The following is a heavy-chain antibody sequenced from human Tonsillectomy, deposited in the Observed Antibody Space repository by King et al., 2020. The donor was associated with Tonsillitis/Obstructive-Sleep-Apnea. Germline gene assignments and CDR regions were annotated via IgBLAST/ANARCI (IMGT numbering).Heavy chain of an antibody. V-gene: IGHV3-30*04. CDR1: GFTFSSYA. Sequence: PLLASGGGVVPPGRYLRLYWAASGFTFSSYAMHWVRQAPGKGLEWVAVFSHDGGNKYYADSVKGRCTISRDNSKNSLYLQMNSLRAEDTAVYYCARGSVTQCELIESFDIWGQEDMVTVSS. D-gene: IGHD1-26*01. CDR3: ARGSVTQCELIESFDI. J-gene: IGHJ3*02. CDR2: FSHDGGNK.